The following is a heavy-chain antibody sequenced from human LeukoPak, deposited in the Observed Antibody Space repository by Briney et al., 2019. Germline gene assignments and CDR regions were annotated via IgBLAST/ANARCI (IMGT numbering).Heavy chain of an antibody. CDR2: IKSKTYGGTT. V-gene: IGHV3-15*01. D-gene: IGHD4-17*01. J-gene: IGHJ6*03. CDR3: TSFDGDPYYYYYMDV. CDR1: GFTFSNAW. Sequence: GGSLRLSCAASGFTFSNAWMTWVRQAPGKGLEWVGRIKSKTYGGTTDYAAPVKGRFTISRDDSKNTLYLQMNSLKTEDTALYYCTSFDGDPYYYYYMDVWGKGTTVTVSS.